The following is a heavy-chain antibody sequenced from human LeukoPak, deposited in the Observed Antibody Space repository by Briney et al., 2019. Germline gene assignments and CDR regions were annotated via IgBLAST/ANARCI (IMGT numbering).Heavy chain of an antibody. CDR1: GGSFSVYY. CDR3: ARARGGYSYGYHY. Sequence: PSETLSLTCAVHGGSFSVYYWSRIRPPPGKGLEWIGEINHSGSTNYNPSLKSRVTISVDTSKNQFSLKLSSVTAADTAVYYCARARGGYSYGYHYWGQGTLVTVSS. D-gene: IGHD5-18*01. V-gene: IGHV4-34*01. J-gene: IGHJ4*02. CDR2: INHSGST.